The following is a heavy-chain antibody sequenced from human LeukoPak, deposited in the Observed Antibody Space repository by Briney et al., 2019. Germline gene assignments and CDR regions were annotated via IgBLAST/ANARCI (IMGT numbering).Heavy chain of an antibody. CDR3: ASESLVGATHSYFDY. V-gene: IGHV1-18*01. J-gene: IGHJ4*02. CDR1: GYTFTSYG. D-gene: IGHD1-26*01. Sequence: ASVKVSCKASGYTFTSYGISWVRQAPGQGLEWMGWISAYNGNTNYAQKLQGRVTMTTDTSTSTAYMELRSLRSDDTAVYYCASESLVGATHSYFDYWGQGTLVTVSS. CDR2: ISAYNGNT.